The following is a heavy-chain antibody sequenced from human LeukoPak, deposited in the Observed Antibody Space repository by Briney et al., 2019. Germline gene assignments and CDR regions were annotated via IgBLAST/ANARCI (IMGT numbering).Heavy chain of an antibody. Sequence: SETLSLTCTASGGSISSYYWNWIRQPPGKGLEWIGYIYYSGGTNYNPSLKSRVTISVDTSKNQFSLKLSSVTAADTAVYYCARGADSSGYYSIFYFDYWGQGTLVTVSS. CDR3: ARGADSSGYYSIFYFDY. J-gene: IGHJ4*02. D-gene: IGHD3-22*01. CDR1: GGSISSYY. V-gene: IGHV4-59*01. CDR2: IYYSGGT.